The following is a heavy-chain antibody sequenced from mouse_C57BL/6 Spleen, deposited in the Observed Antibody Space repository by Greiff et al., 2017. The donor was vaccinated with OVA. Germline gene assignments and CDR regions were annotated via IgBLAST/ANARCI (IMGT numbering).Heavy chain of an antibody. CDR3: ARGYGSSYEEL. D-gene: IGHD1-1*01. CDR1: GYTFTSYW. CDR2: IYPSDSET. V-gene: IGHV1-61*01. Sequence: QVQLQQPGAELVRPGSSVKLSCKASGYTFTSYWMDWVKQRPGQGLEWIGNIYPSDSETHYNQKFKDKATLTVDKSSSTAYMQLSSLTSEDSAVYYCARGYGSSYEELWGQGTTLTVSS. J-gene: IGHJ2*01.